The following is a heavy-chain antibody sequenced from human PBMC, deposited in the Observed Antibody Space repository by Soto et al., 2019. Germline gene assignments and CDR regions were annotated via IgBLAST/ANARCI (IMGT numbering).Heavy chain of an antibody. CDR1: GYTFTGYY. V-gene: IGHV1-2*02. CDR2: INPNSGAS. J-gene: IGHJ5*02. CDR3: ARYCSSTSCQFDP. Sequence: ASVKVSCKASGYTFTGYYIHWVRQAPGQGLEWMGGINPNSGASNYAQKFQGRVTMTRDTSISTAYMELSSLRSDDTAVYYCARYCSSTSCQFDPWGQGTLGTVSS. D-gene: IGHD2-2*01.